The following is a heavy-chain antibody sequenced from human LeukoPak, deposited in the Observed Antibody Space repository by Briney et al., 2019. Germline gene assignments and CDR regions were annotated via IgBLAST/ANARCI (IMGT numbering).Heavy chain of an antibody. V-gene: IGHV4-59*08. Sequence: SETLSLTCTVSGGSISSYYWNWIRQPPGKGLGWIGYIYYSGGTNYNPSLKSRVTISLDTSKNQFSLKLSSVTAADTAVYYCARPQDYGDGAFDIWGQGTMVTVSS. CDR1: GGSISSYY. CDR2: IYYSGGT. D-gene: IGHD4-17*01. J-gene: IGHJ3*02. CDR3: ARPQDYGDGAFDI.